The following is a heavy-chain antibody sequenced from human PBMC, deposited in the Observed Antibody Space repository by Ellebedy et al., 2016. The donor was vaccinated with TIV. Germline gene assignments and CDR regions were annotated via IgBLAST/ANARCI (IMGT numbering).Heavy chain of an antibody. CDR3: ARLEWFGDLFAFDI. CDR2: IYYSVDT. CDR1: GASISGSTYY. J-gene: IGHJ3*02. Sequence: SETLSLXXTVSGASISGSTYYWGWVRQPPGKGLVWLGVIYYSVDTYDNPSLRSRVSISVDTSKNQFSLRLISVTAADTAVYYCARLEWFGDLFAFDIWGQGTMVTVSS. V-gene: IGHV4-39*07. D-gene: IGHD3-10*01.